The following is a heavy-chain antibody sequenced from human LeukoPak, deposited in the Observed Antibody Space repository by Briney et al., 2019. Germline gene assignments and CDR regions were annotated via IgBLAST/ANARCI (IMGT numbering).Heavy chain of an antibody. CDR1: GFNFTNYW. D-gene: IGHD1-1*01. V-gene: IGHV5-51*01. CDR3: ARWRQQLPDF. Sequence: GESLKISCKGSGFNFTNYWIGWVRQMPGKGLEWMGIVYPDDSDTRYSPSSQGQVTISADKSISTAYLQWRRLKASDTAIYYCARWRQQLPDFWGQGTLVTVSS. J-gene: IGHJ4*02. CDR2: VYPDDSDT.